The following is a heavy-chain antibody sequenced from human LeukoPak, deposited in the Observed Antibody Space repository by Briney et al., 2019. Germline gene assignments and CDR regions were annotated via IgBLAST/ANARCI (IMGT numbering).Heavy chain of an antibody. CDR1: GGSISGYW. Sequence: SETLSLTCTVSGGSISGYWWSWIRQPAGKRLEWIGRIYSKGSTYYNPSLKSRLTMSVDTSKNQFSLKLSSVTAADTAVYYCARDLPYCSGGTCFSDFWGQGALVTVSS. V-gene: IGHV4-4*07. D-gene: IGHD2-15*01. CDR2: IYSKGST. CDR3: ARDLPYCSGGTCFSDF. J-gene: IGHJ4*02.